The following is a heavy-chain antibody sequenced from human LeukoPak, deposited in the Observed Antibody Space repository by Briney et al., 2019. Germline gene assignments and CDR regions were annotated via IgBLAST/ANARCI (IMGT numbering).Heavy chain of an antibody. J-gene: IGHJ4*02. CDR2: ITGNDGSS. CDR1: GFTFTNYA. V-gene: IGHV3-23*01. D-gene: IGHD3-9*01. Sequence: GTSLRLSCVASGFTFTNYAMSWVRQAPGKGLEWVSAITGNDGSSYYADSVKGRFTISRDNSKNTLYLQVNSLRAEDTAVYYCAKWGDYDILTGYYVPDYWGQGTLVTVSS. CDR3: AKWGDYDILTGYYVPDY.